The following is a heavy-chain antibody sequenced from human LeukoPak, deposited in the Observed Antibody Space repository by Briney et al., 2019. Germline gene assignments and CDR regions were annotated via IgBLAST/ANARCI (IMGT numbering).Heavy chain of an antibody. CDR2: ISGSGGST. CDR3: AKGRLSGVVVAGYGMDV. J-gene: IGHJ6*02. D-gene: IGHD6-19*01. V-gene: IGHV3-23*01. CDR1: GFTFSSYV. Sequence: GGSLRLSCAASGFTFSSYVMSWVRQAPGKGLEWVSVISGSGGSTKYADSVKGRFTISRDNSKNTLYLQMNSLRAEDTAVYYCAKGRLSGVVVAGYGMDVWGQGTTITVSS.